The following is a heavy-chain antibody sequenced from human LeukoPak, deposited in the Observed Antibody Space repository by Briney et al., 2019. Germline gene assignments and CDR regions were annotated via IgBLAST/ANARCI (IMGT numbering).Heavy chain of an antibody. D-gene: IGHD3-9*01. CDR3: AKEGGYDILTGYHLNWFDP. Sequence: SVKVSRKASGGTFSSYAISWVRQAPGQGLEWMGGIIPIFGTANYAQKFQGRVTITADESTSTAYMELSSLRSEDTAVYYCAKEGGYDILTGYHLNWFDPWGQGTLVTVSS. V-gene: IGHV1-69*13. J-gene: IGHJ5*02. CDR2: IIPIFGTA. CDR1: GGTFSSYA.